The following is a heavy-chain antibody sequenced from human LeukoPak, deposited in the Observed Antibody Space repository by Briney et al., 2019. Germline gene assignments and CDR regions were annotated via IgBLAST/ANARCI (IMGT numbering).Heavy chain of an antibody. D-gene: IGHD3-16*02. Sequence: SETLSLTCTVSGGSISPYYWSWIRQPPGKGLEWLGYIYYSGNTEYKPSLKSRVAMSVDTSKNQFSLRLSSVTAADTAVYYCARQLSDYDYVWGSYRPTWWFDYWGQGTLVTVSS. CDR3: ARQLSDYDYVWGSYRPTWWFDY. V-gene: IGHV4-59*01. CDR2: IYYSGNT. CDR1: GGSISPYY. J-gene: IGHJ4*02.